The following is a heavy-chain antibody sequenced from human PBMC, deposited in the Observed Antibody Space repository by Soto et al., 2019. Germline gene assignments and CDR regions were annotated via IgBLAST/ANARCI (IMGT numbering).Heavy chain of an antibody. Sequence: SETLSLTCSVSGDSISRIDYYWTWIRQHPEKGLEWIGNIYFRGNTYYSPSLESRLTISVDTSKNQFSLKLTSVTAADTAVYYCARVGSSGWSPDYWGRGTLVTVSS. D-gene: IGHD6-19*01. CDR3: ARVGSSGWSPDY. CDR1: GDSISRIDYY. V-gene: IGHV4-31*03. CDR2: IYFRGNT. J-gene: IGHJ4*02.